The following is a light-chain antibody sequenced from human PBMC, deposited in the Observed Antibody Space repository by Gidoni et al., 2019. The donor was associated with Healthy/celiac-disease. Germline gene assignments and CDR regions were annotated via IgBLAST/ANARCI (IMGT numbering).Light chain of an antibody. Sequence: QSVLPQPPSVSEAPGQRVTISCTGSSSNIGAGYHVHWYQQLPGTAPKLLIYGNKKRPSEVPDRFSGSKSGTSASLAITGLQAEDEADYYCQSYDSSLALYVFGTGTRVTGL. J-gene: IGLJ1*01. CDR3: QSYDSSLALYV. V-gene: IGLV1-40*01. CDR1: SSNIGAGYH. CDR2: GNK.